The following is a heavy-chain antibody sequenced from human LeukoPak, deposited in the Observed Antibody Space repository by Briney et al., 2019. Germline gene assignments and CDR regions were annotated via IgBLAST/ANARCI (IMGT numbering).Heavy chain of an antibody. CDR2: IYTSGST. V-gene: IGHV4-4*07. CDR3: ARGLTTMIGKGWFDP. Sequence: SETLSLTCTVSGGSISSYYWNWIRQPAGKGLEWIGHIYTSGSTTYNPSLKSRVTMSVDTSKNQFSLKLNSVTAADTAVYYCARGLTTMIGKGWFDPWGQGTLVTVSS. D-gene: IGHD3-22*01. CDR1: GGSISSYY. J-gene: IGHJ5*02.